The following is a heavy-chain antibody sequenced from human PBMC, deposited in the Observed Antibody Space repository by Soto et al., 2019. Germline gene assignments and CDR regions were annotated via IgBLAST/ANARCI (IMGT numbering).Heavy chain of an antibody. D-gene: IGHD6-19*01. J-gene: IGHJ4*02. CDR3: ARIWFSSGWHFDY. CDR2: INPNSVGT. V-gene: IGHV1-2*02. Sequence: ASVKVSCKASGYTFTGYYMHWVRQAPGQGLEWMGWINPNSVGTNYAQKFQGRVTMTRDTSISTADVELSRLRSDDTAVYYCARIWFSSGWHFDYWGQGTLVTVSS. CDR1: GYTFTGYY.